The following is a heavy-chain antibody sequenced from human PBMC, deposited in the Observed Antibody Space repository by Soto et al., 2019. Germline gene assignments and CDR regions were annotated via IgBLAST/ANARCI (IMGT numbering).Heavy chain of an antibody. V-gene: IGHV3-21*04. CDR3: ARDRYDSSGYYGLLVDY. CDR1: VFPLNNYA. CDR2: ISSSGGET. D-gene: IGHD3-22*01. J-gene: IGHJ4*02. Sequence: GGSLRLSCAASVFPLNNYALNWVRHAPGKGLEWVSGISSSGGETHYTDSVKGRFTISRDNAKNTLYLQMNSLRAEDTAVYYCARDRYDSSGYYGLLVDYWGQGTLVTVSS.